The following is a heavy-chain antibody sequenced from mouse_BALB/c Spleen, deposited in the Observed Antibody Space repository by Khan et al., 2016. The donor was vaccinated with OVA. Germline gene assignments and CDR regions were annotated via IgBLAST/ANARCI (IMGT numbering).Heavy chain of an antibody. CDR3: ASELGRYYAMDY. J-gene: IGHJ4*01. D-gene: IGHD4-1*01. CDR1: GYSITSDYA. V-gene: IGHV3-2*02. Sequence: VQLKESGPGLVKPSQSLSLTCTVTGYSITSDYAWNWIRQFPGNKLEWMGYISSSGSTTYNPSLKSRISITRDTSKNQFFLQLNSVTTEDTATYYCASELGRYYAMDYWGQGTSVTVSS. CDR2: ISSSGST.